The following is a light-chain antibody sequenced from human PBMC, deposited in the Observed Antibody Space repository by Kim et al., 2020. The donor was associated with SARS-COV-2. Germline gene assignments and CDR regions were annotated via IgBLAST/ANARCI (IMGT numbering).Light chain of an antibody. Sequence: LSPGERATLAGRASQSVSSSYLAWYQQNPGQAPRLLIYGASSRATGIPDRFSGSGSGTDFTLIISRLEPEDFAVYYCQQYGSSPYTFGQGTKLEI. CDR2: GAS. J-gene: IGKJ2*01. V-gene: IGKV3-20*01. CDR3: QQYGSSPYT. CDR1: QSVSSSY.